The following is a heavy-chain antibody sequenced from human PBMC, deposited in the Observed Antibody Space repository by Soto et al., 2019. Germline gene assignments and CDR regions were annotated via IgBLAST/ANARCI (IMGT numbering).Heavy chain of an antibody. Sequence: QVQLVQSGADVKKVGASVKVSCKASGYTFSIYGISWVRQAPGQGLEWMGWISAYNCNTNYAKKFQGRVTMTTDTSTSTAYMELRSLRSDDTAVYYCLRGYSYVGDAFDIWGQGTMVSVS. CDR2: ISAYNCNT. CDR3: LRGYSYVGDAFDI. D-gene: IGHD5-18*01. CDR1: GYTFSIYG. V-gene: IGHV1-18*01. J-gene: IGHJ3*02.